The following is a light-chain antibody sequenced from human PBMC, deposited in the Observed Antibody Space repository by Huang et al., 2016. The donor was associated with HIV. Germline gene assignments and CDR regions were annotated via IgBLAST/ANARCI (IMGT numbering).Light chain of an antibody. J-gene: IGKJ4*02. CDR2: DTS. Sequence: EVVLTQSPATLSLSPGERATLSCRASQTISSYLAWYQHKPGQPPRLLIYDTSKRDTGIPARFSGSGSGTDFTLTISSLGPEDFAVYYCHQRAGWPLFGGGTKVEIK. V-gene: IGKV3-11*01. CDR3: HQRAGWPL. CDR1: QTISSY.